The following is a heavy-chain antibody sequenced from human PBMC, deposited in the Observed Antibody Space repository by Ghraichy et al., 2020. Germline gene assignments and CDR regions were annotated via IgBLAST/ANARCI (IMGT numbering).Heavy chain of an antibody. CDR1: GFTFSNAW. J-gene: IGHJ6*02. CDR2: MKSKKDGGTT. D-gene: IGHD2-15*01. Sequence: GGSLRLSCAASGFTFSNAWMSWVRQAPGKGREWVGRMKSKKDGGTTEYAAHVKGRFTISRDDSKNTLYLQMNSLKTEDTAVYYCTTGPDIVVVVAATRDYYGMDVWSPGTTVPVSS. V-gene: IGHV3-15*01. CDR3: TTGPDIVVVVAATRDYYGMDV.